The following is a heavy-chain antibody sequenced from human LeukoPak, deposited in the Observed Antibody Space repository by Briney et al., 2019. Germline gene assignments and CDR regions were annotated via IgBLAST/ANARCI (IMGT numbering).Heavy chain of an antibody. D-gene: IGHD3-22*01. V-gene: IGHV3-30*02. CDR3: ARGPEDDSSGYYDY. J-gene: IGHJ4*02. CDR2: IRYDGSNQ. Sequence: PGGSLRLSCAASGFTFSSYGMNWVRQAPGKGLEWVAFIRYDGSNQYYADSVKGRFTISRDNSKNTLYPQMNSLRAGDTAVYYCARGPEDDSSGYYDYWGQGTLVTVSS. CDR1: GFTFSSYG.